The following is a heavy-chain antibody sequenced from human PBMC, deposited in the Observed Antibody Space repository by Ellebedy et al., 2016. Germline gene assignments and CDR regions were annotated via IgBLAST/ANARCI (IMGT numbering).Heavy chain of an antibody. Sequence: GESLKISCAASGFPFSSHAMSWVRQAPGRGPEGVSGILASGVGTYYADSVKGRFTISRDNSRNSLYLQMRSLRADDTAVYYCANPGGMVVGNSYIDVWGKGTTVVVS. D-gene: IGHD2-15*01. J-gene: IGHJ6*03. V-gene: IGHV3-23*01. CDR3: ANPGGMVVGNSYIDV. CDR2: ILASGVGT. CDR1: GFPFSSHA.